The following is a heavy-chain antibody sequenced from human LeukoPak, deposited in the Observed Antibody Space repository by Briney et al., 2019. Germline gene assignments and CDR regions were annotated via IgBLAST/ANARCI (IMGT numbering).Heavy chain of an antibody. CDR3: APLTGGYYFDY. J-gene: IGHJ4*02. Sequence: GGSLRLSCAASGFTFSSYAMSWVRQAPGRGLEWVSAISGSGGSTYYADSVKGRFTISRDNSKNTLYLQMNSLRAEDTAVYYCAPLTGGYYFDYWGQGTLGTVSS. D-gene: IGHD1-20*01. CDR1: GFTFSSYA. V-gene: IGHV3-23*01. CDR2: ISGSGGST.